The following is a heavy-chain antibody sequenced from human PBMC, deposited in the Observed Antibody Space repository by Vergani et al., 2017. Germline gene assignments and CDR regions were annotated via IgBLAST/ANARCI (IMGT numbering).Heavy chain of an antibody. D-gene: IGHD2-2*02. V-gene: IGHV3-30*03. CDR2: ISFDGTNE. J-gene: IGHJ4*02. CDR1: GFTFSSYA. Sequence: VQLLESGGNLIQPGGSLRLSCGASGFTFSSYAMTWVRLAPGKGLEWVVGISFDGTNEYYPDLVKGRFTISRDIAKNTLYLQVRSLRLEDTGVYHCVRDRGLCAGGRCYTEAWDYWGQGTPVTVP. CDR3: VRDRGLCAGGRCYTEAWDY.